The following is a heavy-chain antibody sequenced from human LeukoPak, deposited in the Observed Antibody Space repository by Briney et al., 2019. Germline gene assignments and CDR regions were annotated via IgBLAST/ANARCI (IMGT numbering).Heavy chain of an antibody. D-gene: IGHD6-13*01. Sequence: GRSLRLSCAASGFTFSSYGMHWVRQAPGKGLEWVAAIWYDGSNKYYADSVKGRFTISRDNSKNTLYLQMNSLRAEDTAVYYCARDRAYSSRGMDVWGQGTTVTVSS. CDR1: GFTFSSYG. CDR3: ARDRAYSSRGMDV. V-gene: IGHV3-33*01. J-gene: IGHJ6*02. CDR2: IWYDGSNK.